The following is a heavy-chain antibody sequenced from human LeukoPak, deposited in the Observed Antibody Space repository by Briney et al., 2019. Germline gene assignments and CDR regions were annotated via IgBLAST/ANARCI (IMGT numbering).Heavy chain of an antibody. J-gene: IGHJ6*04. D-gene: IGHD3-9*01. Sequence: ASVKVSCKASGYTFTSYGISWVRQAHGQGLEWMGWISAYNGSTDYAQKLHGRVTITTDTSTSTAYMELRSLRSDDTAVYYCARVLTGYYNPYYYYSGMDVWGKGTTVTVSS. CDR2: ISAYNGST. V-gene: IGHV1-18*04. CDR3: ARVLTGYYNPYYYYSGMDV. CDR1: GYTFTSYG.